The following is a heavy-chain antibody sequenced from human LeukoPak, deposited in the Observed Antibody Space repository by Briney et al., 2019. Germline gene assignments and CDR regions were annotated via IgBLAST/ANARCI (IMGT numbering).Heavy chain of an antibody. V-gene: IGHV3-21*04. CDR3: AKDYDDYIWGSSSPAS. CDR1: GFSFENYN. D-gene: IGHD3-16*01. CDR2: INVITGYI. Sequence: RGSLRLSCAASGFSFENYNMNWVRQAPGKGLEWVAYINVITGYIYYADSLKGRFTISRDNAKKSLFLEMNSLRVEDTAVYYCAKDYDDYIWGSSSPASWGQGTLVIVSS. J-gene: IGHJ5*02.